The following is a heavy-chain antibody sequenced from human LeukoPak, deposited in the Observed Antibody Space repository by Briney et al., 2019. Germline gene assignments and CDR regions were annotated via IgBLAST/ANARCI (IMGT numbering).Heavy chain of an antibody. D-gene: IGHD2-21*01. Sequence: ASVKVSCKASGYTFTSYGISWVRQAPGQGLEWMGWISAYNGNTNYAQKLQGRVTMTTDTYTSTAYMELRSLRSDDTAVYYCARDRDAAAYCGGDCYVAFDIWGQGTMVTVSS. V-gene: IGHV1-18*01. CDR2: ISAYNGNT. CDR1: GYTFTSYG. CDR3: ARDRDAAAYCGGDCYVAFDI. J-gene: IGHJ3*02.